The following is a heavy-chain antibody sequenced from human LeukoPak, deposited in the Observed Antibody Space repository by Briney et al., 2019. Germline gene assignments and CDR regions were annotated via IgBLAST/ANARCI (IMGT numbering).Heavy chain of an antibody. CDR1: GFTFSSYS. CDR3: AKHILGRAFDI. J-gene: IGHJ3*02. Sequence: PGGSLRLSCAASGFTFSSYSMNWVRQAPGKGLEWVSSISSSGSYIYYADSVKGRFTISRDNPKNTLYLQMNSLRAEDTAVYYCAKHILGRAFDIWGQGTMVTVSS. V-gene: IGHV3-21*04. D-gene: IGHD7-27*01. CDR2: ISSSGSYI.